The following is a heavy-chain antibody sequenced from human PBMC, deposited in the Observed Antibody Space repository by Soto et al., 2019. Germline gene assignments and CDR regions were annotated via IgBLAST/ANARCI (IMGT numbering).Heavy chain of an antibody. Sequence: SETLSFTCSVSGDSVSNGDYSWSWIRHTPARGLGWIGYIYDIGGSYYYPSLQRRVTFSMDTCIIQVSLNLSSAPAADPALYFCASDPYQDYGDSYYYYALNAWGPGLTVTVSS. J-gene: IGHJ6*02. D-gene: IGHD4-17*01. CDR3: ASDPYQDYGDSYYYYALNA. CDR2: IYDIGGS. CDR1: GDSVSNGDYS. V-gene: IGHV4-30-4*01.